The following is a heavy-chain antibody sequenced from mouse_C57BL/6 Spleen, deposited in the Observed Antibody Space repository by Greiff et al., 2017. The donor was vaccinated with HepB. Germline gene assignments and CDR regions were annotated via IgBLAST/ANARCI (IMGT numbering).Heavy chain of an antibody. V-gene: IGHV14-4*01. J-gene: IGHJ1*03. Sequence: EVKLMESGAELVRPGASVKLSCTASGFNIKDDYMHWVKQRPEQGLEWIGWIDPENGDTEYASKFQGKATITADTSSNTAYLQLSSLTSEDTAVYYCTPRYFDVWGTGTTVTVSS. CDR2: IDPENGDT. CDR3: TPRYFDV. CDR1: GFNIKDDY.